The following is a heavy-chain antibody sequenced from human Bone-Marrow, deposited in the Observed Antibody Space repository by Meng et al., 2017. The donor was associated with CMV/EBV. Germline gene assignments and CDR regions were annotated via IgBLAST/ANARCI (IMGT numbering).Heavy chain of an antibody. CDR1: GFTFRNYW. CDR3: VPHDCAMDV. Sequence: GGPLRLSCAASGFTFRNYWMSWVRQAPGKGLEWVANINGDGSDKGYVDSVKGRFTISRDNARNSLYMEMNSLRPEDTAVYYCVPHDCAMDVWGQGTTVTVSS. CDR2: INGDGSDK. V-gene: IGHV3-7*01. J-gene: IGHJ6*02.